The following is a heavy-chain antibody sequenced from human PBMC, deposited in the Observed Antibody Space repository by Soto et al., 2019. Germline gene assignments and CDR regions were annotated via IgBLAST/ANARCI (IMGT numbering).Heavy chain of an antibody. CDR2: INHSGST. CDR1: GGSSSGYH. CDR3: ARVLWGSSWYSSGFDY. D-gene: IGHD6-13*01. Sequence: QVQLQQWGAGLLKPSETLSLTCAVSGGSSSGYHWSWIRQPPGKGLEWIGEINHSGSTNYNASLQSRVTISVDTSNTQFSLKLSSVPAAATAVYYCARVLWGSSWYSSGFDYWRQGTLVTVSS. J-gene: IGHJ4*02. V-gene: IGHV4-34*01.